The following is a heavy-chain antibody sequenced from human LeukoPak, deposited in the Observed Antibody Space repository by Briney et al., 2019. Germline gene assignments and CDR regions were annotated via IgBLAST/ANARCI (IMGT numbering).Heavy chain of an antibody. J-gene: IGHJ4*02. CDR1: GGSFSGYY. CDR3: ARGPGMGELFY. Sequence: SETLSLTCAVYGGSFSGYYWSWIRQPPGKGLEWIGEINHSGSTNYNPSLKSRVTISVDTSKNQFSLKLSSVTAADTAVYYCARGPGMGELFYWGQGTLVTVSS. V-gene: IGHV4-34*01. D-gene: IGHD3-16*01. CDR2: INHSGST.